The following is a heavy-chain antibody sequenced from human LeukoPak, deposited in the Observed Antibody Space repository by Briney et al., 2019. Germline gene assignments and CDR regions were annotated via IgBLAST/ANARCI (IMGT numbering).Heavy chain of an antibody. J-gene: IGHJ4*02. CDR2: ISGSGGST. V-gene: IGHV3-23*01. CDR1: GFTFSSYA. D-gene: IGHD3-22*01. CDR3: AARSTYYYDSSGSH. Sequence: GGSLRLSCAAFGFTFSSYAMSWVRQAPGKGLEWVSAISGSGGSTYYADSVKGRFTISRDNSKNTLYLQMNSLRAEDTAVYYCAARSTYYYDSSGSHWGQGTLVTVSS.